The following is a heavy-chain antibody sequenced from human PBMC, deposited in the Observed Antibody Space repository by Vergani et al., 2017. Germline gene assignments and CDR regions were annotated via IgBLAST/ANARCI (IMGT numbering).Heavy chain of an antibody. CDR1: GFTFSSYS. J-gene: IGHJ4*02. D-gene: IGHD6-6*01. V-gene: IGHV3-48*04. CDR3: AGDTSGGSSSWGMDW. CDR2: ISSSSSTI. Sequence: EVQLVESGGGLVQPGGSLRLSCAASGFTFSSYSMNWVRQAPGKGLEWVSYISSSSSTIYYADSVKGRFTISRDNAKNSLYLQMNGLRAEDTAVYYCAGDTSGGSSSWGMDWWGEGSVVTVSS.